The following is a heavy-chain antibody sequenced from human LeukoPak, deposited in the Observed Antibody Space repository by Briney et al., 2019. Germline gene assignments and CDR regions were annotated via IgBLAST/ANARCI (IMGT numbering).Heavy chain of an antibody. D-gene: IGHD6-6*01. V-gene: IGHV4-39*07. CDR3: ARDLIAARPDGYYYYYMDV. J-gene: IGHJ6*03. Sequence: SETLSLTCTVSGGSISSSSYYWGWIRQPPGKGLEWTGSIYYSGSTYYNPSLKSRVTISVDTSKNQFSLKLSSVTAADTAVYYCARDLIAARPDGYYYYYMDVWGKGTTVTVSS. CDR1: GGSISSSSYY. CDR2: IYYSGST.